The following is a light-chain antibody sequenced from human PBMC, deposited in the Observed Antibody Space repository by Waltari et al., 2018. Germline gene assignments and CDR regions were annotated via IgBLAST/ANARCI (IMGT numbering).Light chain of an antibody. CDR1: QSISTY. J-gene: IGKJ2*01. CDR3: QQYHDYST. V-gene: IGKV1-5*03. Sequence: DTQMTQSPSSLSASVGDRVTITCRTSQSISTYLNWYQQKPGKAPKLLIYKASRLESGVPSRFSGTASGTEFTLTISSLQPDDSATYYCQQYHDYSTFGQGTKLEIK. CDR2: KAS.